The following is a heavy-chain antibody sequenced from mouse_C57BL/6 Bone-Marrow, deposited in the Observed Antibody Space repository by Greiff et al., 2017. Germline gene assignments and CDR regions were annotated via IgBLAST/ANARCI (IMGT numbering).Heavy chain of an antibody. J-gene: IGHJ2*01. CDR1: GYTFTSYG. CDR3: ARSPYYYGHFDY. V-gene: IGHV1-81*01. CDR2: IYPRSGNT. D-gene: IGHD1-1*01. Sequence: VQLVESGAELARPGASVKLSCKASGYTFTSYGISWVKQRTGQGLEWIGEIYPRSGNTYYNEKFKGKATLTADKSSSTAYMELRSLTSEDSAVYFCARSPYYYGHFDYWGQGTTLTVSS.